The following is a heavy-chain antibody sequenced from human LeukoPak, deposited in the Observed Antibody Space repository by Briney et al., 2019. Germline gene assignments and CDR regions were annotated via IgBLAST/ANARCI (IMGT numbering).Heavy chain of an antibody. J-gene: IGHJ1*01. Sequence: ASVKVSCKASGYNLTTYALNWVRQAPGQGFEWMGWINTNTGNPTYAQGFTGRIVFSLDTSLSTAYLQISSLKAEDTAVYYCARDSNWNLLPDWGQGTLVTVSS. V-gene: IGHV7-4-1*02. CDR3: ARDSNWNLLPD. CDR2: INTNTGNP. CDR1: GYNLTTYA. D-gene: IGHD1-20*01.